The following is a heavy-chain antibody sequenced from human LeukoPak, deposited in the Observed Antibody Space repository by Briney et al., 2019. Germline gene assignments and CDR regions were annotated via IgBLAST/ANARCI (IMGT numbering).Heavy chain of an antibody. CDR2: INHSGST. V-gene: IGHV4-34*01. Sequence: PSETLSLTCAVYGGSFSGYYWSWLRQPPGKGLEWLGEINHSGSTNYNPSLKNRVTISVATSKNQFSLKLSSVTAADTAVYYCARSSDDYGDYEVGYGGQGTLVTVSS. CDR1: GGSFSGYY. J-gene: IGHJ4*02. CDR3: ARSSDDYGDYEVGY. D-gene: IGHD4-17*01.